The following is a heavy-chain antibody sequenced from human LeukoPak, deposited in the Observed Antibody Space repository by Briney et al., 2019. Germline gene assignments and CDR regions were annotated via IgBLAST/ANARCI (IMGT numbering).Heavy chain of an antibody. CDR3: ARDLAVPDYYGMDV. V-gene: IGHV3-23*01. Sequence: QPGGSLRLSCEASGFSFSSYGMGWVRQTPGKGLEWVSTIRTSAGHIYYADSVKGRFTISRDNSKNTLYLQINSLRAEDTAVYYCARDLAVPDYYGMDVWGQGTTVTVSS. J-gene: IGHJ6*02. CDR2: IRTSAGHI. D-gene: IGHD3-16*01. CDR1: GFSFSSYG.